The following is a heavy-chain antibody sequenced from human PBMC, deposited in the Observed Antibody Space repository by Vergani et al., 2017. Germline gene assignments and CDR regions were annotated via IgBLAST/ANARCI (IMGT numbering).Heavy chain of an antibody. V-gene: IGHV4-31*03. CDR2: SYYSGST. J-gene: IGHJ6*03. CDR1: GGSISSGGYY. CDR3: ARVRREYQLLRTPYYYYMDG. D-gene: IGHD2-2*01. Sequence: QVQLQESGPGLVKPSQTLSLTCTVSGGSISSGGYYWSWIRQHPGKGLEWIGYSYYSGSTYYNPSLKSRVTISVDTSKNQFSLKLSSVTAADTAVYYCARVRREYQLLRTPYYYYMDGWGKGTTVTVSS.